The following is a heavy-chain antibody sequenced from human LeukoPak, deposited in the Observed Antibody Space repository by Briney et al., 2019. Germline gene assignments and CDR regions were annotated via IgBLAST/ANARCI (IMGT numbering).Heavy chain of an antibody. CDR2: IRSKANSYAT. CDR3: TTDGPDSSGWQRGTPEGYFDY. Sequence: TGGSLRLSCAASGFTFSGSAMHWVRQASGKGLEWVGRIRSKANSYATAYAASVKGRFTISRDDSKNTLYLQMNSLKTEDTAVYYCTTDGPDSSGWQRGTPEGYFDYWGQGTLVTVSS. D-gene: IGHD6-19*01. CDR1: GFTFSGSA. V-gene: IGHV3-73*01. J-gene: IGHJ4*02.